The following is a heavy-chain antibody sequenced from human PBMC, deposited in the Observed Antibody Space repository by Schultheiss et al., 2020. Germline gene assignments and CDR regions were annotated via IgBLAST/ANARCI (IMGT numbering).Heavy chain of an antibody. CDR1: GFIFSSYA. J-gene: IGHJ4*02. CDR3: TTIQYYYDRETDY. Sequence: GGSLRLSCAASGFIFSSYAMSWVRQAPGKGLEWVGRIKSKTDGGTTDYAAPVKGRFTISRDDSKNTLYLQMNSLKTEDTAVYYCTTIQYYYDRETDYWGQGTLVTVSS. V-gene: IGHV3-15*01. CDR2: IKSKTDGGTT. D-gene: IGHD3-22*01.